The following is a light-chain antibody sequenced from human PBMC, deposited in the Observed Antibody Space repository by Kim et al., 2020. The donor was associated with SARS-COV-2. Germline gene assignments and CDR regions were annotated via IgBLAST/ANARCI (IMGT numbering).Light chain of an antibody. Sequence: SLSQGERTSPACRASQSVFSNLAWYQQKPGLAPRLLIYGTSRRATGIPDRFSGSGSGTDFTLTITRLEPEDFAVYYCQQYVGLPYTFGQGTKLEI. V-gene: IGKV3-20*01. J-gene: IGKJ2*01. CDR2: GTS. CDR1: QSVFSN. CDR3: QQYVGLPYT.